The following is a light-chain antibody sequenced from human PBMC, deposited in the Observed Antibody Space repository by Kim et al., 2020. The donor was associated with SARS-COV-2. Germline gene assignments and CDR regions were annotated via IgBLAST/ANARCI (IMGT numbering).Light chain of an antibody. V-gene: IGLV3-1*01. Sequence: SHISRGNKVEDKYSCWDQARPGQSPVLVMYQDTQRPSGIPGRFSGSSSGNTATLTISGTQVMDEADYYCQAWDSSTEVFGTGTKVTVL. CDR2: QDT. J-gene: IGLJ1*01. CDR1: KVEDKY. CDR3: QAWDSSTEV.